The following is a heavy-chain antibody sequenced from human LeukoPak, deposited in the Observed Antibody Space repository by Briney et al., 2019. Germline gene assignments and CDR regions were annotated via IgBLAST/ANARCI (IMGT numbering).Heavy chain of an antibody. V-gene: IGHV3-74*01. CDR3: ARIRGGYYSDY. J-gene: IGHJ4*02. D-gene: IGHD3-16*01. Sequence: GGSLRLSCAGSGFIFSNYWMYWVRQAPGKGLVWVSRINSDGSDTTYADSVKGRFTISRDNAKNTLYLQMNSLRAEDTAVYYCARIRGGYYSDYWGQGTLVTVSS. CDR2: INSDGSDT. CDR1: GFIFSNYW.